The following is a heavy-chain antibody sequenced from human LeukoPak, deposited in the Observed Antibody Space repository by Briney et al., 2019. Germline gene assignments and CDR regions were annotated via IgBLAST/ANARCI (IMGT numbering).Heavy chain of an antibody. D-gene: IGHD6-6*01. V-gene: IGHV3-48*03. CDR1: GFPFSSYE. CDR2: ISSSGSTM. J-gene: IGHJ5*02. CDR3: AKDPRIAARPGWFDP. Sequence: GGSLRLSCAASGFPFSSYEMNWVRQAPGKGLEWVSYISSSGSTMYCADSVKGRFTISRDNAQNSLFLQMNSLRAEDTAVYYCAKDPRIAARPGWFDPWGQGTLVTVSS.